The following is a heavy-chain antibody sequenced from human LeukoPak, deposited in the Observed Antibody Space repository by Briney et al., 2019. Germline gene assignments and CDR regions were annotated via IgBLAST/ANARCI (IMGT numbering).Heavy chain of an antibody. D-gene: IGHD3-22*01. CDR1: GYTFTSYD. CDR2: MNPNSGNT. CDR3: ARTHYYDSSGYHYGDIFDS. V-gene: IGHV1-8*01. J-gene: IGHJ4*02. Sequence: GASVKVSCKASGYTFTSYDINWVRQATGQGLEWMGWMNPNSGNTGYAQKFQGRVTMTRNTSISTAYMELSSLRSEDTAVYYCARTHYYDSSGYHYGDIFDSWGQGTLVTVSS.